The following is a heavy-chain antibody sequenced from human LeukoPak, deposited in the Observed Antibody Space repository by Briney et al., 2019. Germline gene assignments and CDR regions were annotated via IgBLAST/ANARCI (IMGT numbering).Heavy chain of an antibody. CDR2: ISGSGGST. J-gene: IGHJ4*02. Sequence: GGSLRLSCAASGFTFSNYAMTWVRQAPGKGLEWVSAISGSGGSTYYADSVKGRFTISRDNSKNTLFVQMNSLRAEDTAVYYCAREVSNGGYAYWGQWTLVTVAS. CDR3: AREVSNGGYAY. CDR1: GFTFSNYA. V-gene: IGHV3-23*01. D-gene: IGHD5-12*01.